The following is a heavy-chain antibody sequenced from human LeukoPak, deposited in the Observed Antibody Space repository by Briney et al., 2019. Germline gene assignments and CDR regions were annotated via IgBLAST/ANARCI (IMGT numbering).Heavy chain of an antibody. CDR3: TTDPHSY. J-gene: IGHJ4*02. Sequence: GGSLRLSCAASGFTCSDAWMSWVRQAPGKGLEWVSRIKSKTAGETTDYAAPVKARFTISRDDSKNTLYLQMNSLKTEDTAVYYCTTDPHSYWGQGTLVTVSS. CDR1: GFTCSDAW. CDR2: IKSKTAGETT. V-gene: IGHV3-15*01.